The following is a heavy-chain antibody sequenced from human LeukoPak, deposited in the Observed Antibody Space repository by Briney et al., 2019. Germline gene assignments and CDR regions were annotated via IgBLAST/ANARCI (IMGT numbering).Heavy chain of an antibody. J-gene: IGHJ4*02. Sequence: ASVKASCKVSGYTLTELSMHWVRQAPGKGLEWMGGFDPEDGETIYAQKFQGRVTMTEDTSTDTAYMELSSLRSEDTAVYYCATTLHGIVATPDFDYWGQGTLVTVSS. CDR3: ATTLHGIVATPDFDY. CDR1: GYTLTELS. D-gene: IGHD5-12*01. V-gene: IGHV1-24*01. CDR2: FDPEDGET.